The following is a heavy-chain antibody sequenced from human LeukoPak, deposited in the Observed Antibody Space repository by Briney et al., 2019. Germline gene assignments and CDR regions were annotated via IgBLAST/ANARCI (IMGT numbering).Heavy chain of an antibody. CDR1: GFTFSSHW. CDR3: ARDLSGIAGYTYGRGIDY. CDR2: IKKDGSEK. D-gene: IGHD5-18*01. V-gene: IGHV3-7*01. J-gene: IGHJ4*02. Sequence: GGSLRLSCAASGFTFSSHWMSWVRQAPGKGLEWVANIKKDGSEKYYVDAVKGRFTISRDDAKTSLYLQMNSLRAEDTAVYYCARDLSGIAGYTYGRGIDYWGQGTLVTVSS.